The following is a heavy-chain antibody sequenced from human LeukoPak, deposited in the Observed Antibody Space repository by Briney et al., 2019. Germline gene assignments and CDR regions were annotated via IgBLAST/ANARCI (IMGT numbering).Heavy chain of an antibody. J-gene: IGHJ6*03. V-gene: IGHV4-59*01. Sequence: SETLSLTCTVSGGSISSYYRSWIRQPPGKGLEWIGYIYYSGSTNYNPSLKSRVTISVDTSKNQFSLKLSSVTAADTAVYYCARNPMVRDRYYYYMDVWGKGTTVTVSS. D-gene: IGHD3-10*01. CDR1: GGSISSYY. CDR2: IYYSGST. CDR3: ARNPMVRDRYYYYMDV.